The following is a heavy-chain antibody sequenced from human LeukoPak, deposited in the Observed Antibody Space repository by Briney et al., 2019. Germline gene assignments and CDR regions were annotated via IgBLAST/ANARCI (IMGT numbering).Heavy chain of an antibody. CDR2: ISCCDSTT. V-gene: IGHV3-23*01. CDR1: GFHFSRYA. D-gene: IGHD6-25*01. J-gene: IGHJ4*02. CDR3: AKYMQRTAFDYFGY. Sequence: PAGSLTLSCAASGFHFSRYAMSWVRQAPGKGLEWVSAISCCDSTTFYTDSVKGRFTISRDNSNNTLYLQMNSLRAEDTALFYCAKYMQRTAFDYFGYWGQGTLVTVSS.